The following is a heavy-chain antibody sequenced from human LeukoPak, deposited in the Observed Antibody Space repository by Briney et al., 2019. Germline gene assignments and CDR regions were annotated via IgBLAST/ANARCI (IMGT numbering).Heavy chain of an antibody. CDR1: GFTFSSYA. V-gene: IGHV3-23*01. CDR2: FSGSGGNT. Sequence: GGSLRLSCAASGFTFSSYAMSWVRQAPGKGLEWVSTFSGSGGNTYYADSVKGRFTISRDNAKNSLYLQMNSLRVEDTAVYYCARTSIQLWKTYYFDYWGQGTLVTVSS. D-gene: IGHD5-18*01. CDR3: ARTSIQLWKTYYFDY. J-gene: IGHJ4*02.